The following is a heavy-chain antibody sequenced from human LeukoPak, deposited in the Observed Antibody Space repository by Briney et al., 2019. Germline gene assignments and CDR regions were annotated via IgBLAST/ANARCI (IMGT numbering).Heavy chain of an antibody. V-gene: IGHV3-30*02. J-gene: IGHJ6*03. CDR1: GFTFSSYG. CDR3: STLGDYYYYYYMDV. Sequence: GGSLRLSCAASGFTFSSYGMHWVRQAPGKGLEWVAFIRYDGSNKYYADSVKGRFTISRDNSKNTLYQQMNSLRAEDTAVYYCSTLGDYYYYYYMDVWGKGTTVTVSS. CDR2: IRYDGSNK. D-gene: IGHD2-21*02.